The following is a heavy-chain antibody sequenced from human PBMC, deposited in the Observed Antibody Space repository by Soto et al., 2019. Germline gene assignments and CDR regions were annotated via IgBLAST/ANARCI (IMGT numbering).Heavy chain of an antibody. V-gene: IGHV4-30-2*01. J-gene: IGHJ4*02. CDR3: AAGGGLPRYY. CDR2: IYHSGST. CDR1: GGSMSSGGYS. D-gene: IGHD5-12*01. Sequence: QLQLQESGSGLVKPSQTLSLTCAVSGGSMSSGGYSWSWIGQPPGKGLEWIGYIYHSGSTYYTPSIKSRVTKPVARSKNQSSLKLGSVTAADTAVYCCAAGGGLPRYYWGQGTLVTVSS.